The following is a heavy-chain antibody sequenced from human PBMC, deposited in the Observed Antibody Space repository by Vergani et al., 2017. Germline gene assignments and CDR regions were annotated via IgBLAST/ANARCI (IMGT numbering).Heavy chain of an antibody. CDR3: ARGPRRFGELSLGY. J-gene: IGHJ4*02. D-gene: IGHD3-10*01. Sequence: EVHLLESGGGQVEAGGSLRLSCVASGFTFSNSAMSWVRQTSGKGLEWVSAISGHGDRTYYADSVKGRFTISRDNSKNTLYLQMNSLRAEDTAVYYCARGPRRFGELSLGYWGQGTLVTVSS. CDR1: GFTFSNSA. CDR2: ISGHGDRT. V-gene: IGHV3-23*01.